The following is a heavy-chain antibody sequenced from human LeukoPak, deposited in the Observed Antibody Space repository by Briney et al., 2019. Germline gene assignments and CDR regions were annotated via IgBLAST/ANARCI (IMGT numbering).Heavy chain of an antibody. CDR2: IYYSGST. CDR1: GGSISSGSYY. Sequence: PSQTLSLTCTVSGGSISSGSYYWSWIRQPPGKGLEWIGYIYYSGSTNYNPSLKSRVTISVDTSKNQFSLKLSSVTAADTAVYYCARQGGSGSFGYYYGMDVWGQGTTVTVSS. D-gene: IGHD3-10*01. CDR3: ARQGGSGSFGYYYGMDV. V-gene: IGHV4-61*01. J-gene: IGHJ6*02.